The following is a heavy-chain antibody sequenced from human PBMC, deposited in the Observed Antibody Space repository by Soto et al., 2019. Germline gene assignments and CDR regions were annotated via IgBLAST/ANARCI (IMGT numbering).Heavy chain of an antibody. J-gene: IGHJ4*02. CDR2: ISSSSTI. V-gene: IGHV3-48*02. D-gene: IGHD2-15*01. CDR1: GFTFSSYS. Sequence: EVQLVESGGGLVQPGGSLRLSCAASGFTFSSYSMNWVRQAPGKGLEWVSYISSSSTIYYADSVKGRFTISRDNAKNSLYLQMNSLREEDTAVYYCARGPVSVGPGVVYWGQGTLVTVSS. CDR3: ARGPVSVGPGVVY.